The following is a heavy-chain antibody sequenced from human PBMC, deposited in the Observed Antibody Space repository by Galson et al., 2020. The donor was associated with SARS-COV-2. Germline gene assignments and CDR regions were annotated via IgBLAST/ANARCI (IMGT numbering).Heavy chain of an antibody. J-gene: IGHJ4*02. CDR3: AREFSA. V-gene: IGHV4-61*02. Sequence: SETLSLTCTVSGGSIGTDDYHWAWIRQPAGQGLEWIVRIYTSGITNYNPSLKHRVTISLDTSKNQFSLRLNSVTAADTAVYYCAREFSAWGQGTLLTVSS. CDR1: GGSIGTDDYH. CDR2: IYTSGIT.